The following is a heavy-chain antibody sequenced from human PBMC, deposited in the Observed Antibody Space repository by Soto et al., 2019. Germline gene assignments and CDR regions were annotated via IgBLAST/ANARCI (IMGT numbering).Heavy chain of an antibody. CDR2: INHSGST. D-gene: IGHD3-16*02. CDR1: GGSFSGYY. V-gene: IGHV4-34*01. Sequence: SETLSLTCAVYGGSFSGYYWSWIRQPPGKGLEWIGEINHSGSTNYNPSLKSRVTISVDTSKNQFSLKLSSVTAADTAVYYCARDLSVSGSYRFDYWGQGTLVTVSS. CDR3: ARDLSVSGSYRFDY. J-gene: IGHJ4*02.